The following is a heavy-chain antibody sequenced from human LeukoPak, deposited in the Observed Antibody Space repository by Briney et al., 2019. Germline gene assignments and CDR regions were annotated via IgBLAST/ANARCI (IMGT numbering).Heavy chain of an antibody. J-gene: IGHJ5*02. D-gene: IGHD2-15*01. V-gene: IGHV1-2*02. CDR2: INPNSGGT. Sequence: AAVTVSFKCSVYTFTNYGISWVRQAPGQGGEWMGWINPNSGGTNYAQMFQGRVTMTRDTSISTAYMELSRLRSDDTAVYYCARTRDIVVVVAATLNNWFDPWGQGTLVTVSS. CDR1: VYTFTNYG. CDR3: ARTRDIVVVVAATLNNWFDP.